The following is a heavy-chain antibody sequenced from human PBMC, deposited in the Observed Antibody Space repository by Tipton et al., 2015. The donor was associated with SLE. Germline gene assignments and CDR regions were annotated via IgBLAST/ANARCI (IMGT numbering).Heavy chain of an antibody. CDR2: FDYSGTT. Sequence: TLSLTCTVSGGSIISSSYYWAWIRQSPGKGLEWIGGFDYSGTTYDNPSLESRVTISVDKSKDQLSLKLSSVTAADTAVYYCARDYSKGNWFGPWGQGTLVTVSS. D-gene: IGHD4-11*01. CDR3: ARDYSKGNWFGP. J-gene: IGHJ5*02. CDR1: GGSIISSSYY. V-gene: IGHV4-39*02.